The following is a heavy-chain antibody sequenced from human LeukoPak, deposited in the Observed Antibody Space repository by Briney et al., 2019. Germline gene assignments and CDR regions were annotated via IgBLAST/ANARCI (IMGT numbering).Heavy chain of an antibody. CDR3: AGRDDRYYYYGMDV. CDR2: ISAYNGNT. CDR1: GYTFTSYG. D-gene: IGHD3-22*01. J-gene: IGHJ6*02. V-gene: IGHV1-18*01. Sequence: ASVKVSCKASGYTFTSYGISWVRQAPGQGLEWMGWISAYNGNTNYAQKLQGRVTMTTDTSTSTAYMELRSLRSDDTAVYYCAGRDDRYYYYGMDVWGQGTTVTVSS.